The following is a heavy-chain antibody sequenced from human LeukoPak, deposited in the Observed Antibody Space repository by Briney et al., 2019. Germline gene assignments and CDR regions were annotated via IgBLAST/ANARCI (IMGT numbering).Heavy chain of an antibody. V-gene: IGHV3-23*01. CDR3: AKGKKGSAITMIVVVRNAEYFQH. CDR1: GFTFSSYA. CDR2: IRGSDGST. J-gene: IGHJ1*01. Sequence: GGSLRLSCAASGFTFSSYAMSWVRQAPGKGLEWVSVIRGSDGSTYYADSVKGRFTISRDNSRNTLYLQMNNLRAEDTAVYYCAKGKKGSAITMIVVVRNAEYFQHWGQGTLVTVSS. D-gene: IGHD3-22*01.